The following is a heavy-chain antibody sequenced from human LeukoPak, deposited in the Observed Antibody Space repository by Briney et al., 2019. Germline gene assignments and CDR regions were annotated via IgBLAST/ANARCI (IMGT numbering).Heavy chain of an antibody. CDR2: IYSGGST. CDR1: GFTVSSNY. CDR3: AKSSLAHQGYYYGMDV. J-gene: IGHJ6*02. V-gene: IGHV3-53*01. Sequence: PGGSLRLSCAASGFTVSSNYMSWVRQAPGKGLEWVSVIYSGGSTYYADSVKGRFTISRDNSENTLYLQMNSLRAEDTAVYYCAKSSLAHQGYYYGMDVWGQGTTVTVSS.